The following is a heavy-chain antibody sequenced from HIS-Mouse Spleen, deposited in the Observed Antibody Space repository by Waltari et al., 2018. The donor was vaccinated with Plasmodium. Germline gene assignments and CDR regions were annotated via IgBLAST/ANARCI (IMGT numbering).Heavy chain of an antibody. D-gene: IGHD6-13*01. CDR2: IKQDGSEK. CDR3: ASSWYWYFDL. J-gene: IGHJ2*01. CDR1: GFPFLSYW. V-gene: IGHV3-7*01. Sequence: EVQLVESGGGVVQPAGSVRRPCAASGFPFLSYWMRCVRQAPGKGLEWGANIKQDGSEKYYVDAVKGRFTISRDNAKNSLYLQMNSLRAEDTAVYYCASSWYWYFDLWGRGTLVTVSS.